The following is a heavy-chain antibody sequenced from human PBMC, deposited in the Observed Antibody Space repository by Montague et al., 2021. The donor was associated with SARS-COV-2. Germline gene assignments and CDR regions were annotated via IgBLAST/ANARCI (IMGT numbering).Heavy chain of an antibody. D-gene: IGHD1-1*01. CDR1: GGSISSYY. Sequence: SETLSLTCEVSGGSISSYYWSWIRQSPGKGLEWIGYVHYNGSTKYNPSLQTRVTLSLDTPKKHCSLKLKSVTAADTAVYYCARAQNTCFIANCVNYFEVWGLGALVTVSS. V-gene: IGHV4-59*01. J-gene: IGHJ4*02. CDR3: ARAQNTCFIANCVNYFEV. CDR2: VHYNGST.